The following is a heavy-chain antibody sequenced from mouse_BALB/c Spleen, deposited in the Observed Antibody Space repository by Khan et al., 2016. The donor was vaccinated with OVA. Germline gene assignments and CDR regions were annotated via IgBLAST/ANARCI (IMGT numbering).Heavy chain of an antibody. J-gene: IGHJ3*01. CDR2: IFPGHSDT. D-gene: IGHD1-3*01. CDR3: TRGGYSSFAY. Sequence: VRPQQSGTVLARPGASVKMSCKASGYSFTSYLIHWVKQRPGQGLEWIGDIFPGHSDTTYNQKFKDKAKLTAGTSANTAYMELSSLTNEDSAVYFCTRGGYSSFAYWGQGTLVTVSA. CDR1: GYSFTSYL. V-gene: IGHV1-5*01.